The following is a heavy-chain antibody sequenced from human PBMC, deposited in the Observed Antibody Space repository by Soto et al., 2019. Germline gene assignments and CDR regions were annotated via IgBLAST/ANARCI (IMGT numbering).Heavy chain of an antibody. Sequence: PSETLSLTCTVSGGSISSYYWSWIRQPPGKGLEWIGYIYYSGSTNYNPSLKSRVTISVDTSKNQFSLKLSRLRSDDTAVYYCARDHAQVVPAATNTAMVTVYYMDVWGKGTTVTVSS. J-gene: IGHJ6*03. V-gene: IGHV4-59*01. CDR2: IYYSGST. CDR1: GGSISSYY. D-gene: IGHD2-2*01. CDR3: ARDHAQVVPAATNTAMVTVYYMDV.